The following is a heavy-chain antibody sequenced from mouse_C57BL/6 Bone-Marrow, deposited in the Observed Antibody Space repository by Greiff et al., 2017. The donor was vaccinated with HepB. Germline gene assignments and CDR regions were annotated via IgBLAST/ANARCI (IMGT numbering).Heavy chain of an antibody. CDR3: AISVSIYYYGSGYRFYAMDY. J-gene: IGHJ4*01. CDR2: IHPSDSDT. Sequence: QVQLKQPGAELVKPGASVKVSCKASGYTFTSYWMHWVKQRPGQGLEWIGRIHPSDSDTNYNQKFKGKATLTVDKSSSTAYMQLSSLTSEDSAVYYCAISVSIYYYGSGYRFYAMDYWGQGTSVTVSP. V-gene: IGHV1-74*01. CDR1: GYTFTSYW. D-gene: IGHD1-1*01.